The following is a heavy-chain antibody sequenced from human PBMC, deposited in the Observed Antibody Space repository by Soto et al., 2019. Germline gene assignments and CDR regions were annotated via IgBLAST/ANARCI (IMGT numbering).Heavy chain of an antibody. CDR1: GASISSYY. J-gene: IGHJ3*02. Sequence: SETLSLTCTVSGASISSYYWNWIRQTPSKGLEWIGFIHYSGNSYFNPSLKSRLTMSVDTSRNHFSLNLNFVTAADTAVYYCARWGDTAGLSLTGFDIWGQGTMVTVSS. CDR2: IHYSGNS. V-gene: IGHV4-59*08. CDR3: ARWGDTAGLSLTGFDI. D-gene: IGHD3-9*01.